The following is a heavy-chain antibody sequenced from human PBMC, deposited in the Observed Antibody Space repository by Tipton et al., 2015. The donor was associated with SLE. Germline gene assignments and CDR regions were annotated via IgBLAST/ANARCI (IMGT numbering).Heavy chain of an antibody. D-gene: IGHD5-24*01. V-gene: IGHV4-59*01. CDR1: GGSMTSYY. CDR3: ARVHDGCNYIRWYFDL. CDR2: IYYSGIT. J-gene: IGHJ2*01. Sequence: TLSLTCTVSGGSMTSYYWSWIRQPPGKGLEWIAYIYYSGITNYNPSLKSRVTISVDTSRSQFSLELNSVTAADTAFYYCARVHDGCNYIRWYFDLWGRGSLVTVSS.